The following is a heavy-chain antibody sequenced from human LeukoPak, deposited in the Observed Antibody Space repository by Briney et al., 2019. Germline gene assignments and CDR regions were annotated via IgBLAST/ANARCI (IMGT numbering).Heavy chain of an antibody. CDR3: ARDCGGDCHGGFDY. D-gene: IGHD2-21*02. V-gene: IGHV3-30*03. Sequence: PGGSLRLSCAASGFTFSSYGMHWVRQAPGKGLEWVAVISYDGSNKYYADSVKGRFTISRDNSKNTLYLQMNSLRAEDTAVYYCARDCGGDCHGGFDYWGQGTLVTVSS. CDR1: GFTFSSYG. J-gene: IGHJ4*02. CDR2: ISYDGSNK.